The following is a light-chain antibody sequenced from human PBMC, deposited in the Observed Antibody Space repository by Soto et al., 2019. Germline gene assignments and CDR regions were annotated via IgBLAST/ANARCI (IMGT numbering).Light chain of an antibody. CDR3: QSYDTSLSGSGV. CDR1: SSNIGAGYD. CDR2: GNN. Sequence: QSVLTRPPSVSGAPGQRVTISCTGSSSNIGAGYDVHWYQQFPGTAPKLLIYGNNNRPSGVPDRFSGSKSGTSASLAITGLQAEDEADYYCQSYDTSLSGSGVFGGGTKLTVL. J-gene: IGLJ3*02. V-gene: IGLV1-40*01.